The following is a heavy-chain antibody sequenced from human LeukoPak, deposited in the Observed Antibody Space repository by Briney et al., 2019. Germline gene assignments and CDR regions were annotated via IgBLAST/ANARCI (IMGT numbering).Heavy chain of an antibody. CDR1: GFTFSSYE. CDR3: ARDKDMVRGIWNYYNGMDV. J-gene: IGHJ6*02. CDR2: ISSSGSTI. D-gene: IGHD3-10*01. V-gene: IGHV3-48*03. Sequence: PGGSLRLSCAASGFTFSSYEMNWVRQAPGKGLEWVSYISSSGSTIYYADSVKGRFTISRDNAKNSLYLQKNSLRAEDTAVYYCARDKDMVRGIWNYYNGMDVWGQGTTVTVSS.